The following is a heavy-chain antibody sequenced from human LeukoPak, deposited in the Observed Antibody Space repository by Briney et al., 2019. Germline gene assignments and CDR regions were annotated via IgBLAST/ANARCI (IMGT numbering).Heavy chain of an antibody. CDR2: INWNGGST. V-gene: IGHV3-20*01. CDR1: GFTFDEYG. Sequence: GGSLRLSCAASGFTFDEYGNRWVRQAPGKGLEWVSGINWNGGSTGYADSVKGRFTISRDNAKNSLYLQMSSLRAEDTALYHCARRYLLPGAFDIWDQGTMVTVSS. J-gene: IGHJ3*02. CDR3: ARRYLLPGAFDI. D-gene: IGHD1-14*01.